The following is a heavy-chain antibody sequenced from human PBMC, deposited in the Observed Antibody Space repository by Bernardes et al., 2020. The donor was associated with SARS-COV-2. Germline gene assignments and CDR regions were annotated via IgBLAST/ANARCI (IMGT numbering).Heavy chain of an antibody. CDR1: GFTFRNYW. CDR2: IHSGGSST. Sequence: GGSLRLSCAASGFTFRNYWMHWVRQGPGKGLVWVSRIHSGGSSTKYADSVKGRFTISRDNAKNTLYLQMNSLRADDTAVYYCARGSSRFYDENWFDPWGQGTLVTVSS. J-gene: IGHJ5*02. CDR3: ARGSSRFYDENWFDP. V-gene: IGHV3-74*03. D-gene: IGHD5-12*01.